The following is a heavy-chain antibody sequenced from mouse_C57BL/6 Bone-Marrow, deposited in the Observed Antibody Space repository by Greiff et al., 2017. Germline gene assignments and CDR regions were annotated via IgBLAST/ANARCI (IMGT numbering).Heavy chain of an antibody. Sequence: QVHVKQPGAELVKPGASVKMSCKASGYTFTSYWITWVKQRPGQGLEWIGDIYPGSGSTNYNEKFKSKATLTVDTSSSTAYMQLSSLTSEDSAVYYCARVRGNWADYGGQGTTLTVSS. CDR2: IYPGSGST. CDR3: ARVRGNWADY. D-gene: IGHD4-1*01. V-gene: IGHV1-55*01. CDR1: GYTFTSYW. J-gene: IGHJ2*01.